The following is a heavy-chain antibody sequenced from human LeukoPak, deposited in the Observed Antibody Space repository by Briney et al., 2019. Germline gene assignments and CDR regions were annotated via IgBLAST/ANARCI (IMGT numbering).Heavy chain of an antibody. CDR1: GFTFSSYE. Sequence: GGSLRLSCAASGFTFSSYEMNWVRQAPGKGLEWVSYITISGRTIYYADSVKGRFTISRDNAKNSLYLQMNSLRAEDTAVYYCARGEDYGTNSFDYWGQGTLVTVSS. D-gene: IGHD4-17*01. CDR3: ARGEDYGTNSFDY. J-gene: IGHJ4*02. CDR2: ITISGRTI. V-gene: IGHV3-48*03.